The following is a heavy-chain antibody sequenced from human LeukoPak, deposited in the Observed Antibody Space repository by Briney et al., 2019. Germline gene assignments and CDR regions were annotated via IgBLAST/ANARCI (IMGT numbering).Heavy chain of an antibody. J-gene: IGHJ5*02. CDR3: AREPYGFNWFDP. V-gene: IGHV4-59*01. Sequence: SETLSLTCTVSGGSISSYYWSWIRQAPGKGLEWIGYIYYGGSTNYNPSLKSRVTISVDTSKNQFSLKLSSVAAADTAVYYCAREPYGFNWFDPWGQGTLVTVSS. CDR2: IYYGGST. CDR1: GGSISSYY. D-gene: IGHD3-3*01.